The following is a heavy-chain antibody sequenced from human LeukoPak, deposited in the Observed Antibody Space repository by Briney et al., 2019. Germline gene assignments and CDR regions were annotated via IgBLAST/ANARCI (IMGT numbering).Heavy chain of an antibody. CDR3: VKVKFEGSDYYPHGSSFDY. CDR1: GFTVSSNY. D-gene: IGHD3-22*01. Sequence: GGSLRLSCAASGFTVSSNYMSWVRQAPGKGLEWVSTITAGGDYTYYADSVKGRFTISRDNSKNTLYLQMNSLRDEDTAVYYCVKVKFEGSDYYPHGSSFDYWGQGSLVTVSS. CDR2: ITAGGDYT. J-gene: IGHJ4*02. V-gene: IGHV3-23*01.